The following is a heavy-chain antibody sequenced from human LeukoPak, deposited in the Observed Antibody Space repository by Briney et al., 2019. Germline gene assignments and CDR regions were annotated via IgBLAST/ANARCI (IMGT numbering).Heavy chain of an antibody. CDR3: AKGGSSYSYSFDN. J-gene: IGHJ4*02. D-gene: IGHD6-13*01. CDR1: GFTFSSYW. CDR2: IKQDGSEK. Sequence: GGSLRLSCAASGFTFSSYWMSWVRQAPGKGLEWVANIKQDGSEKYYVDSVKGRFTISRDNAKNSLYLQMDSLRAEDTAVYYCAKGGSSYSYSFDNWGQGTLVTVSS. V-gene: IGHV3-7*01.